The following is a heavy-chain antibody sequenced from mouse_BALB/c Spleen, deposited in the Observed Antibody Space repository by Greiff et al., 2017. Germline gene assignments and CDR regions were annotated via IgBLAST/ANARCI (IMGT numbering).Heavy chain of an antibody. J-gene: IGHJ3*01. CDR3: ARADEDWDVAY. CDR1: GFTFSDYY. V-gene: IGHV5-4*02. CDR2: ISDGGSYT. D-gene: IGHD4-1*01. Sequence: EVHLVESGGGLVKPGGSLKLSCAASGFTFSDYYMYWVRQTPEKRLEWVATISDGGSYTYYPDSVKGRFTISRDNAKNNLYLQMSSLKSEDTAMYYCARADEDWDVAYWGQGTLVTVSA.